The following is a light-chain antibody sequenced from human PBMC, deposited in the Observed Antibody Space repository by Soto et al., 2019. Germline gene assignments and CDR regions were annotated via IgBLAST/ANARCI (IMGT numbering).Light chain of an antibody. V-gene: IGKV3-20*01. Sequence: EIVLTQSPGTLSLSPGERATLSCRASQSVSSTYLAWYQQKPGQPPRLLIYGASSRATGIPDRFSGSGSGTDFILTITRLESEDFAVYYCQQYGSSPVTFGQGTRLDIK. CDR2: GAS. J-gene: IGKJ5*01. CDR1: QSVSSTY. CDR3: QQYGSSPVT.